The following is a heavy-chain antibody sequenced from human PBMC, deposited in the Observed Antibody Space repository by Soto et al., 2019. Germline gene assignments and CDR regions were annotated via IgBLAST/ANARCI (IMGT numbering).Heavy chain of an antibody. CDR3: ARRYSSSFDY. V-gene: IGHV4-59*08. J-gene: IGHJ4*02. CDR1: GGSISSYY. D-gene: IGHD6-13*01. CDR2: IYYSGST. Sequence: SETLSLTCTVSGGSISSYYWSWIRQPPGKGLEWIGYIYYSGSTNYNPSLKSRVTISVDTSKNQFSLKLSSVTAVDTAVYYCARRYSSSFDYWGQGTLVTVSS.